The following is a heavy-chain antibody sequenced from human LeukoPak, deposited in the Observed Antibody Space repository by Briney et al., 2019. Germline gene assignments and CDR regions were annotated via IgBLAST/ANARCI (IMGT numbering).Heavy chain of an antibody. Sequence: ASVKVSCKASGYTFTSYGISWVRQAPGQGLEWMGWISAYNGNTNYAQKLQGRVTMTTDTSTSTAYMELRRLRSDDTAVYYCARDSGYCSSTSCYGAFDIWGQGTMVTVSS. CDR1: GYTFTSYG. V-gene: IGHV1-18*01. CDR3: ARDSGYCSSTSCYGAFDI. D-gene: IGHD2-2*01. J-gene: IGHJ3*02. CDR2: ISAYNGNT.